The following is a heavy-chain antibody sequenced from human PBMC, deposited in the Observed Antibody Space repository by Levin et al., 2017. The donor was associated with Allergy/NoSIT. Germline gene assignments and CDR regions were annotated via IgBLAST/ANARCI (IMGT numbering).Heavy chain of an antibody. CDR1: GFSFSIYT. V-gene: IGHV3-21*01. J-gene: IGHJ4*02. D-gene: IGHD1-14*01. CDR3: ARGPEV. Sequence: GGSLRLSCAASGFSFSIYTMNWVRQAPGKGLEWISFISTNSAYIYYADPVRGRFTISRDNAKRSVSLQMNSLSPDDTAVYYCARGPEVWGQGPPVPVSS. CDR2: ISTNSAYI.